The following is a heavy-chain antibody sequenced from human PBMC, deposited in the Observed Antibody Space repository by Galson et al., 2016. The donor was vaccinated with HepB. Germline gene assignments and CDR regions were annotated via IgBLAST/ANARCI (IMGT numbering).Heavy chain of an antibody. CDR1: GFCISTYD. CDR3: ARIFYDRLTRDYYGMDV. V-gene: IGHV3-13*05. J-gene: IGHJ6*02. Sequence: SLRLSCAETGFCISTYDMHWLRQATGPGLEWVSDFGSDGGRYDADAVKGRFTISRDNAKNSLYLQMDSLRDGDTAVYYCARIFYDRLTRDYYGMDVWGQGTTVTVPS. CDR2: FGSDGGR. D-gene: IGHD3-9*01.